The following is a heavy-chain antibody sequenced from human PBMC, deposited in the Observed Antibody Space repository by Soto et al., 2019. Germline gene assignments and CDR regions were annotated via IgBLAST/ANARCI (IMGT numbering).Heavy chain of an antibody. CDR1: GYTFTGYY. V-gene: IGHV1-2*02. CDR2: INPNSGGT. J-gene: IGHJ4*02. Sequence: GASVKVSCKASGYTFTGYYMHWARQAPGQGLEWMGWINPNSGGTNYAQKFQGRVTMTRDTSISTAYMELSRLRSGDTAVYYCARNCSSTSCHLTGFDYWGQGTLVTVSS. D-gene: IGHD2-2*01. CDR3: ARNCSSTSCHLTGFDY.